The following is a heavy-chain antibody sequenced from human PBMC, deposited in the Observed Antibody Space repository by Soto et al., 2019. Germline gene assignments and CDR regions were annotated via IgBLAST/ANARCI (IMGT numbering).Heavy chain of an antibody. CDR2: ISAYNGNT. J-gene: IGHJ4*02. V-gene: IGHV1-18*01. CDR1: GYTFTSYG. Sequence: ASVKVSCKASGYTFTSYGISWVRQAPGQGLEWMGWISAYNGNTNYAQKLQGRVTMTTDTSTSTVYMELRSLRSDDTAVYYCATDPTYYYDSSGYSGFDYWGQGTLVTVSS. D-gene: IGHD3-22*01. CDR3: ATDPTYYYDSSGYSGFDY.